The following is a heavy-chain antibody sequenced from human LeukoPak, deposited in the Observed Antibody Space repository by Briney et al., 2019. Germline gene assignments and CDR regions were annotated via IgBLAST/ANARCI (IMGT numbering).Heavy chain of an antibody. CDR3: ARGGPAAGRFDY. CDR1: GFTFSSYW. V-gene: IGHV3-74*01. CDR2: INSDGSST. Sequence: GGSLRLSCLASGFTFSSYWMHWVRQAPGKGLVWVSRINSDGSSTNYADSVKGRFTISRDNAKNTLYLQVNSLRAEDTAVYYCARGGPAAGRFDYWGQGTLVTVSS. J-gene: IGHJ4*02. D-gene: IGHD6-13*01.